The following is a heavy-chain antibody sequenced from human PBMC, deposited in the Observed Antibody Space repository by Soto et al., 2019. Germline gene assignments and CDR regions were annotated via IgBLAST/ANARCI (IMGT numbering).Heavy chain of an antibody. CDR1: GFTFSSYA. J-gene: IGHJ4*02. CDR3: ARGDLWFGELSSDY. Sequence: QVQLVESGGGVVQPGRSLRLSCAASGFTFSSYAMHWVRQAPGKGLEWVAVISYDGSNKYYADSVKGRFTISRDNSKNTLYLQMNSLRAEDTAVYYCARGDLWFGELSSDYWGQGTLVTVSS. V-gene: IGHV3-30-3*01. D-gene: IGHD3-10*01. CDR2: ISYDGSNK.